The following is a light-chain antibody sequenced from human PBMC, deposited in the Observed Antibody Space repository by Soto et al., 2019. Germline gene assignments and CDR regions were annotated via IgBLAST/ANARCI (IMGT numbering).Light chain of an antibody. CDR2: ENN. CDR1: SSNIGNNY. CDR3: GTWDISLTTGQV. V-gene: IGLV1-51*02. J-gene: IGLJ3*02. Sequence: QAVVTQPPSVSAAPGQKVTISCSGSSSNIGNNYVSWYQHLPGTAPKLLIYENNQRPSGIPDRFSGSKSGTSATLGITGLQTGDEADYYCGTWDISLTTGQVFGGGTKVTVL.